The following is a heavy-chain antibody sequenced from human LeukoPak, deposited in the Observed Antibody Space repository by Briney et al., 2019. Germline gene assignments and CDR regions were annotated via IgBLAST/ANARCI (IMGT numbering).Heavy chain of an antibody. V-gene: IGHV4-30-4*01. CDR3: ARVVEELSAYYSDY. CDR2: IYYSGST. Sequence: PSQTLSLTCTVSGGSISSGDYYWSWIRQPPGKGLEWIGYIYYSGSTYYNPSLKSRVTISVDTSKNQFSLKLSSVTAADTAVYYCARVVEELSAYYSDYWGQGTLVTVSS. CDR1: GGSISSGDYY. J-gene: IGHJ4*02. D-gene: IGHD3-10*01.